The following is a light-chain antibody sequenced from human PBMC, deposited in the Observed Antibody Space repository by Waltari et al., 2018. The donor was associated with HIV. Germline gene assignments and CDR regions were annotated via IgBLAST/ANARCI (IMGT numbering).Light chain of an antibody. CDR1: NIGTES. Sequence: SYVLTQAPSVSVAPGKTASITCGGDNIGTESVNWYQQKPGQAPVLVIYYDNDRPSGIPERFSGSNYGNTATLTISRVEPGDEADYFWQLWETGSDHPVFGGGTKLTVL. CDR2: YDN. J-gene: IGLJ2*01. V-gene: IGLV3-21*01. CDR3: QLWETGSDHPV.